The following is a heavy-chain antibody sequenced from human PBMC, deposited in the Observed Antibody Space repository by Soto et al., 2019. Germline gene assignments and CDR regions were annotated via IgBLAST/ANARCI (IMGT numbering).Heavy chain of an antibody. CDR1: GYTFTSYY. D-gene: IGHD2-21*02. Sequence: GASVKVSCKASGYTFTSYYMHWVRQAPGQGLEWMGIINPSGGSTSYAQKFQGRVTMTRDTSTSTVYMELSSLRSEDTAVYYCARDTVVTPPGSKNYYYYYGMDVWGQGTTVTVSS. V-gene: IGHV1-46*01. J-gene: IGHJ6*02. CDR2: INPSGGST. CDR3: ARDTVVTPPGSKNYYYYYGMDV.